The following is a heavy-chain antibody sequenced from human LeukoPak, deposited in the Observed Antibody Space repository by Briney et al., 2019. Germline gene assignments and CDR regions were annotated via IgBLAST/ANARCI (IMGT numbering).Heavy chain of an antibody. CDR2: INHSGST. D-gene: IGHD6-13*01. Sequence: PSETLSLTWAVYGGSFSGYYWSWIRQPPGKGLEWIGEINHSGSTNYNPSLKSRVTISVDTSKNQFSLKLSSVTAADTAVYYCARGRGGSWYVNYYYYMDVWGKGTTVTVSS. CDR3: ARGRGGSWYVNYYYYMDV. J-gene: IGHJ6*03. V-gene: IGHV4-34*01. CDR1: GGSFSGYY.